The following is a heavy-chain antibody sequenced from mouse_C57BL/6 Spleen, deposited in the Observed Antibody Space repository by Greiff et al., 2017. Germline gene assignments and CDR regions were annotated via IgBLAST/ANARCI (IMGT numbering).Heavy chain of an antibody. CDR3: AREDSNWYFDV. CDR2: INYDGSST. J-gene: IGHJ1*03. D-gene: IGHD2-5*01. CDR1: GFTFSDYY. Sequence: EVQLVESEGGLVQPGSSMKLSCTASGFTFSDYYMAWVRQVPGKGLEWVANINYDGSSTYYLDSFKSRFIISRDNAKNILYLQMSSLKSEDTATYYCAREDSNWYFDVWGTGTTVTVSS. V-gene: IGHV5-16*01.